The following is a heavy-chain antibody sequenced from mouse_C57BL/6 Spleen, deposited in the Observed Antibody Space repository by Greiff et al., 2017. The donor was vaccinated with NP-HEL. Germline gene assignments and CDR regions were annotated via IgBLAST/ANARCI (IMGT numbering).Heavy chain of an antibody. D-gene: IGHD2-4*01. V-gene: IGHV1-55*01. CDR1: GYTFTSYW. J-gene: IGHJ2*01. Sequence: QVQLQQPGAELVKPGASVKMSCKASGYTFTSYWITWVKQRPGQGLEWIGDIYPGSGSTNYNEKFKSKATLTVDTSSSTAYMQLSSLTSEDSAVYYCARSHYDYDKGLDYWGKGTTLTVSS. CDR2: IYPGSGST. CDR3: ARSHYDYDKGLDY.